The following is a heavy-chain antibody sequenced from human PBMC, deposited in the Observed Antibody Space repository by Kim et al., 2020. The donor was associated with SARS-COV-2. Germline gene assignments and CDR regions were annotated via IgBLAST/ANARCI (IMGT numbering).Heavy chain of an antibody. D-gene: IGHD6-13*01. Sequence: DSVKGRFTISRDNSKNTLFLQMNSLRADDTAVYFCARDGTYSSSWQTFDYWGQGTLVTVSS. V-gene: IGHV3-30*07. CDR3: ARDGTYSSSWQTFDY. J-gene: IGHJ4*02.